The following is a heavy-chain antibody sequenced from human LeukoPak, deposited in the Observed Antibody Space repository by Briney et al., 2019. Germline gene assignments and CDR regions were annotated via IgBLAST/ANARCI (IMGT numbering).Heavy chain of an antibody. J-gene: IGHJ4*02. CDR1: GYTFTGYY. D-gene: IGHD6-19*01. V-gene: IGHV1-8*02. CDR2: VSPDSGDT. Sequence: GASVKVSCKASGYTFTGYYMHWVRQAPGQGLEWMGWVSPDSGDTGYAPNFRGRVTMTTDTSINTAYMELTSLTSEDTAIYYCTRGRAAGDWGQGTLVTVSS. CDR3: TRGRAAGD.